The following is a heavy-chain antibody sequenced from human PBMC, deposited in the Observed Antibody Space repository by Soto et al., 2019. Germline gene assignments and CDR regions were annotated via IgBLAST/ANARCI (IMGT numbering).Heavy chain of an antibody. J-gene: IGHJ4*02. CDR3: SKVQRGYGVVVAAGEY. Sequence: EVQLLESGGGLVQPGGSLRLSCAASGFTFSSYAMSWVRQAPGKGLEWVSAMSGSGGGTYYADSVKARFTISRDNSKNTLYLQMNSLRAEDTAVYYCSKVQRGYGVVVAAGEYWGQGTLVTVSS. CDR1: GFTFSSYA. CDR2: MSGSGGGT. D-gene: IGHD2-15*01. V-gene: IGHV3-23*01.